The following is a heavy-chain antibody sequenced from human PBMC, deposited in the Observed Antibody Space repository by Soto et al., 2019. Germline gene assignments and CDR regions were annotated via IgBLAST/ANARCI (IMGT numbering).Heavy chain of an antibody. J-gene: IGHJ1*01. CDR3: ATSSYYSSSH. D-gene: IGHD6-6*01. V-gene: IGHV3-7*01. CDR1: GFTFSNYW. Sequence: EVQLVESGGGLVQPGGSLRLSCAASGFTFSNYWMSWVRQAPGKWLEWVANIKEDGSETYYEDSVRGQFSISRDNAKNSVYLQMNSLRAEDTAVYYCATSSYYSSSHWGQGTLVTVSS. CDR2: IKEDGSET.